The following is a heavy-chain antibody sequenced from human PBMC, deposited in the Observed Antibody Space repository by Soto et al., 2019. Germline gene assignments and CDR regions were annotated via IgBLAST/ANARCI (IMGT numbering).Heavy chain of an antibody. CDR3: ARHYDSGGYFIEH. V-gene: IGHV3-23*01. CDR2: LSGRGGRT. D-gene: IGHD3-22*01. Sequence: GGSLRLSCAASGFTFTSHAMSWVRQAPGKGLEWVSALSGRGGRTYYADSVKGRITISRDNSNNTLYLQMDSLRVEDTAVYFCARHYDSGGYFIEHWGQGTLVTVSS. CDR1: GFTFTSHA. J-gene: IGHJ4*02.